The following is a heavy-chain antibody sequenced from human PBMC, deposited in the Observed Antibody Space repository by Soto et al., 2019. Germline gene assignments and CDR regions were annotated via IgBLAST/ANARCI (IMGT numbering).Heavy chain of an antibody. V-gene: IGHV3-21*06. CDR1: GFTLRTYT. J-gene: IGHJ4*01. CDR3: VRGMNPLF. CDR2: ISISSSDR. Sequence: GGSLRLSCAASGFTLRTYTMNWVRQAPGKGLEWVSSISISSSDRYYADSVRGRFTISRGNAKNALYLQMNSLRADDTAVYFCVRGMNPLFGGQGTLVTVSS.